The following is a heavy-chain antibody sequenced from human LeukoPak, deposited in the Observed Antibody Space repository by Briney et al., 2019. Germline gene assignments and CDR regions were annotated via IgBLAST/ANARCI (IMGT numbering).Heavy chain of an antibody. J-gene: IGHJ6*02. CDR2: ISSSGSTI. Sequence: GGPLRFSCAASGFTFSSYEMNWVRQAPGKGLEWVSYISSSGSTIYYADSVKGRFTISRDNAKNSLYLQMNSLRAEDTAVYYCARDRIAPGDVWGQGTTVTVSS. CDR3: ARDRIAPGDV. D-gene: IGHD6-25*01. CDR1: GFTFSSYE. V-gene: IGHV3-48*03.